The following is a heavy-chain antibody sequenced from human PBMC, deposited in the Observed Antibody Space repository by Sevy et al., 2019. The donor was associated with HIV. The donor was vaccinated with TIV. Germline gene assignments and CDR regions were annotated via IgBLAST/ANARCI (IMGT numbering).Heavy chain of an antibody. J-gene: IGHJ4*02. V-gene: IGHV1-24*01. CDR3: ATTKDYYDSSGSPFDA. Sequence: ASVKVSCKVSASTLTRLAIHWVRQAPGKGPEWMGSFDPEDGETIYSQKFHGRVTMTEDTSTDTSYMELSSLRSDDTAVYYCATTKDYYDSSGSPFDAWGQGTLVTVSS. CDR1: ASTLTRLA. D-gene: IGHD3-22*01. CDR2: FDPEDGET.